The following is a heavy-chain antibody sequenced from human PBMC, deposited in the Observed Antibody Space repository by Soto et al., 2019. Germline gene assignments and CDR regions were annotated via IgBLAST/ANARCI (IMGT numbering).Heavy chain of an antibody. CDR2: IIPIFGTA. CDR1: GGTFSSYA. D-gene: IGHD3-22*01. Sequence: QVQLVQSGAEVKKPGSSVKVSCKASGGTFSSYAISWVRQAPGQGLEWMGGIIPIFGTANHAQKFQGRVTIIADESTSTVYMELSSLRSEDMAMYYCARGWGYDSNDYYYAYWGQGTLVIVSS. J-gene: IGHJ4*02. CDR3: ARGWGYDSNDYYYAY. V-gene: IGHV1-69*01.